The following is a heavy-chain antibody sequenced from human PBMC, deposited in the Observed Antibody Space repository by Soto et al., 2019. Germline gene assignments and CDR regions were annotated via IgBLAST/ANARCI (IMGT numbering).Heavy chain of an antibody. D-gene: IGHD3-9*01. Sequence: QTLSLTCTFSGFSLSTSGMCVSWIRQPPGKALEWLALIDWDDDKYYSTSLKTRLPISKDTSKNQVVLTMTNMDPVDTATYYCSRMAATYYDILTVYSHFAGWGQGTLVPVSS. CDR1: GFSLSTSGMC. CDR3: SRMAATYYDILTVYSHFAG. V-gene: IGHV2-70*01. J-gene: IGHJ4*02. CDR2: IDWDDDK.